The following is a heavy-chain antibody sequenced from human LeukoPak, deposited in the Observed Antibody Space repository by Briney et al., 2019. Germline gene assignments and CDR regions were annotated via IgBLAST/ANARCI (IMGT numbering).Heavy chain of an antibody. V-gene: IGHV5-51*01. J-gene: IGHJ4*02. CDR3: ARRSDYGDYGPYYFDY. CDR1: GYSFTSYW. Sequence: GESLKISCKGSGYSFTSYWIGWVRQMPGKGLEWMGIIYPGDSDTRYSPSFQGQVTISAGKSISTAYLQWSSLKASDTAMYYCARRSDYGDYGPYYFDYWGQGTLVTVSS. D-gene: IGHD4-17*01. CDR2: IYPGDSDT.